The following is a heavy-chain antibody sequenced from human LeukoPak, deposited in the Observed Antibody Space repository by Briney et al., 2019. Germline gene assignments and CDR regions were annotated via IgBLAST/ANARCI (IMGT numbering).Heavy chain of an antibody. CDR2: IYNSGRT. J-gene: IGHJ3*02. Sequence: SETLSLTCTVSGGSISSYYWSWLRQPPRKGLEWIGYIYNSGRTNYNPSLESRVTISVDTSKNQFSLKLNSVTAADTAVYYCVRERNCSGASCLDGFDIWGQGTMVTVSS. CDR3: VRERNCSGASCLDGFDI. V-gene: IGHV4-59*01. CDR1: GGSISSYY. D-gene: IGHD2-15*01.